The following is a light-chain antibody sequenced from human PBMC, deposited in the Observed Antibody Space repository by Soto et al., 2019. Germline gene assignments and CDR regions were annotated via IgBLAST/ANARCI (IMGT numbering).Light chain of an antibody. CDR1: SSDVTTYNY. Sequence: LTQPASVSGSPGQSITISCTGTSSDVTTYNYVSWYQQHPGKAPKLIIYDVSNRPSGVSNRFSGSKSGNTASLTISGLQADDEADYYCSSYTTSSTVVFGGGTKLTVL. CDR2: DVS. V-gene: IGLV2-14*01. J-gene: IGLJ2*01. CDR3: SSYTTSSTVV.